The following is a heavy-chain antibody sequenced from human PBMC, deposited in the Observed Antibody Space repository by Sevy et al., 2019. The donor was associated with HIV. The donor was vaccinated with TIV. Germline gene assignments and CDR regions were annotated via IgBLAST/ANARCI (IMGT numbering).Heavy chain of an antibody. CDR3: TRMDDSSSWYGDDVFDI. CDR2: INQDGSQK. J-gene: IGHJ3*02. D-gene: IGHD6-13*01. V-gene: IGHV3-7*03. CDR1: GFTFRTYW. Sequence: GWSLRLPCGVSGFTFRTYWMSWVRQSPGKGLDWVADINQDGSQKYYVDSVKGRFTISRDNAKNSLSLQMNSLRAEDTAVYYCTRMDDSSSWYGDDVFDIWGQGTMVTVSS.